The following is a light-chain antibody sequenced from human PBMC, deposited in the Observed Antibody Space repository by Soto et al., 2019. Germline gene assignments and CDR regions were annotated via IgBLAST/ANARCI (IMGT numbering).Light chain of an antibody. J-gene: IGLJ3*02. V-gene: IGLV1-47*01. Sequence: QAVVSQPPSASGTPGQRVTISCSGSSSNIGRNYVYWYQQVPGTAPKLLIFRNNQRPSGVPDRFSGSKSGTSASLAISGLRSEDEADYFCAEWDYSLSGYWVYGGGTKLTVL. CDR1: SSNIGRNY. CDR3: AEWDYSLSGYWV. CDR2: RNN.